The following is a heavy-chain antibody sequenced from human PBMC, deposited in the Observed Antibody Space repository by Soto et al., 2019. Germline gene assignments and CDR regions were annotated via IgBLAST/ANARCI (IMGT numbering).Heavy chain of an antibody. CDR3: AKDHRRSSAPVNFDY. D-gene: IGHD6-6*01. CDR2: ISYDGSNK. V-gene: IGHV3-30*18. Sequence: QVQLVESGGGVVQPGRSLRLSCAASGFTFSSYGMHWVRQAPGKGLEWVAVISYDGSNKYYADSVKGRFTISRDNSKNTLYLQMNSLRAEDTAVYYCAKDHRRSSAPVNFDYWGQGTLVTVSS. J-gene: IGHJ4*02. CDR1: GFTFSSYG.